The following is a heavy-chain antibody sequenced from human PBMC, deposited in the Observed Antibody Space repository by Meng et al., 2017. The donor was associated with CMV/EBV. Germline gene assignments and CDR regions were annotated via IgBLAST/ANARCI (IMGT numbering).Heavy chain of an antibody. Sequence: GSLRLSCAVYGGSFSGYYWSWIRQPPGKGLEWIGEINHSGSTNYNPSLKSRVTISVDTSKNQFSLKLSSVTAADTAVYYCATTRSYYDFWSGPDAFDIWGQGTMVIVSS. J-gene: IGHJ3*02. CDR3: ATTRSYYDFWSGPDAFDI. D-gene: IGHD3-3*01. CDR2: INHSGST. CDR1: GGSFSGYY. V-gene: IGHV4-34*01.